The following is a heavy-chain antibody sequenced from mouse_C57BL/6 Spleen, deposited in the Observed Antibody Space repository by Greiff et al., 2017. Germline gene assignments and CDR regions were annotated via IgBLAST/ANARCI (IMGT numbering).Heavy chain of an antibody. Sequence: QVHVKQSGAELARPGASVKLSCKASGYTFTSYGISWVKQRTGQGLEWIGEIYPRSGNTYYNEKFKGKATLTADKSSSTAYMELRSLTSEDSAVYFGARSLTTVVATRYWYFDVWGTGTTVTVSS. CDR2: IYPRSGNT. CDR1: GYTFTSYG. V-gene: IGHV1-81*01. J-gene: IGHJ1*03. CDR3: ARSLTTVVATRYWYFDV. D-gene: IGHD1-1*01.